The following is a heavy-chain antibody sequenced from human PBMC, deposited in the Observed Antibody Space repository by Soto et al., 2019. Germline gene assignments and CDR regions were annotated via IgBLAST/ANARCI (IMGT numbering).Heavy chain of an antibody. CDR1: GFIFSDYS. CDR3: ANYHSGGLHR. V-gene: IGHV3-7*01. D-gene: IGHD6-19*01. Sequence: EVQLVESGGGWVQPGGSRRLSCAAAGFIFSDYSMSWVRQAPGEGLEWVANINQDGSEEYYVDSVKGRFSISRDNAENYLYLQMNSLRVEDTAVYYCANYHSGGLHRWGQGTLVTVS. CDR2: INQDGSEE. J-gene: IGHJ5*02.